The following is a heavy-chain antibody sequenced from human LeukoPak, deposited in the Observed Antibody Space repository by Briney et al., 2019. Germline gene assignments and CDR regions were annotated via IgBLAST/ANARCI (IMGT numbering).Heavy chain of an antibody. Sequence: ASVKVSCKASGYTFTGYYMHWVRQAPGQGLEWMGWINPNSGGTNYTQKFQGRVTMTGDTSISTAYMELSRLRSDDTAVYYCARDSGERGSGSYLFAYWGQGTLVTVSS. V-gene: IGHV1-2*02. J-gene: IGHJ4*02. D-gene: IGHD3-10*01. CDR2: INPNSGGT. CDR1: GYTFTGYY. CDR3: ARDSGERGSGSYLFAY.